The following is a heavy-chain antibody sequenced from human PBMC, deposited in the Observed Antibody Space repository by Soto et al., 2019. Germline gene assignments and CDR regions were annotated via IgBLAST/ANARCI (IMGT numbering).Heavy chain of an antibody. D-gene: IGHD2-2*01. Sequence: SETLSLTCTVSGGSVSSGSYYWSWIRQPPGKGLEWIGYIYYSGSTNYNPSLKSRVTISVDTSKNQFSLKLSSVTAADTAVYYCARETYCSSTSCYDHWFDPWGQGTLVTVSS. V-gene: IGHV4-61*01. J-gene: IGHJ5*02. CDR1: GGSVSSGSYY. CDR3: ARETYCSSTSCYDHWFDP. CDR2: IYYSGST.